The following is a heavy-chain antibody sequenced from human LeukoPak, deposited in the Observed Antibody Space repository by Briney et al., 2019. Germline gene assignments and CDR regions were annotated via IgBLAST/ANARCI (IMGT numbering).Heavy chain of an antibody. CDR3: AKPYSSGSFYYFDY. V-gene: IGHV3-23*01. D-gene: IGHD6-19*01. Sequence: PGGSLRLSCAASGFTFSSYAMSWVRQAPGKGLEWVSAISGSGGSTYYADSVKGRFTISRDNSKNTLYLQMNSLRAEDTAVYYCAKPYSSGSFYYFDYWGPGNPGHRLL. J-gene: IGHJ4*02. CDR1: GFTFSSYA. CDR2: ISGSGGST.